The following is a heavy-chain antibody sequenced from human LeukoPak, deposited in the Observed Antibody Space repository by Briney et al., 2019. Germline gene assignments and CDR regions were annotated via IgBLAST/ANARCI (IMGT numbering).Heavy chain of an antibody. D-gene: IGHD3-10*01. V-gene: IGHV4-30-4*08. CDR1: GGSISSSSYY. Sequence: PSETLSLTCTVSGGSISSSSYYWGWIRQPPGKGLEWIGYIYYSGSTYYNPSLKSRVTISVDTSKNQFSLKLSSVTAADTAVYYCARASGGGYFDYWGQGTLVTVSS. CDR2: IYYSGST. CDR3: ARASGGGYFDY. J-gene: IGHJ4*02.